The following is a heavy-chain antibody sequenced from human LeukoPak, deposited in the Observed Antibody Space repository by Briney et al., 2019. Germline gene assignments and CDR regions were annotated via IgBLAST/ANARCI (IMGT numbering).Heavy chain of an antibody. V-gene: IGHV4-39*01. CDR1: GGSISSSSYY. J-gene: IGHJ4*02. Sequence: PSETLSLTCTVSGGSISSSSYYWGWIRQPPGKGLEWIGSIYYSGSTYYNPSLKSRVTISVDTSKNQFSLKLSSVTAADTAVYYCARQETMVRRVIIPYYFDYWGQETLVTVSS. CDR2: IYYSGST. CDR3: ARQETMVRRVIIPYYFDY. D-gene: IGHD3-10*01.